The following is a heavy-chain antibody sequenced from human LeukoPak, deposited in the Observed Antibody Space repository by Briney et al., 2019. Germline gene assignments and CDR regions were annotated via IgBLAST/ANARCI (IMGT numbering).Heavy chain of an antibody. J-gene: IGHJ4*02. CDR2: IYHSGST. CDR1: GYSISSGYY. D-gene: IGHD1-26*01. Sequence: SETLSLTCTVSGYSISSGYYWGWIRQPPGKGLEWIGSIYHSGSTYSNPSLKSRVTISVDTSKNQFSLKLSSVTAADTAVYYCANRGRVGATYFDYWGQGTLVTVSS. CDR3: ANRGRVGATYFDY. V-gene: IGHV4-38-2*02.